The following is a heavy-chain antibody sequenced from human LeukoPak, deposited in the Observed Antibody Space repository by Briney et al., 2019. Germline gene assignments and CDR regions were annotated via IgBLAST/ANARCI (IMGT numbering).Heavy chain of an antibody. CDR3: GKDGGQYSSGPEFDP. V-gene: IGHV3-23*01. CDR1: GFTFSSYA. J-gene: IGHJ5*02. CDR2: ISGSGGST. Sequence: PGGSLRLSCAVSGFTFSSYAMSWVRQAPGKGLEWVSVISGSGGSTYYSDSVKGRFTISRDNSKNMVYLQMNSLRADDTAIYYCGKDGGQYSSGPEFDPRGQGALVTVSS. D-gene: IGHD6-19*01.